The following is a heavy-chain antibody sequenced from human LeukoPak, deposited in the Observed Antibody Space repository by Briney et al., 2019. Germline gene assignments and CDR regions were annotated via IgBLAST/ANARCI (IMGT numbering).Heavy chain of an antibody. V-gene: IGHV3-23*01. Sequence: GGSLRLSCAASGFTFSSYTMSWVRQAPGKGLEWVSAISGSGGSTYYADSVKGRFTIPRDNSKNTLYLQMNSLRAEDTAVYYCAKDFVSSGAKWGQGTLVTVSS. D-gene: IGHD3-22*01. CDR2: ISGSGGST. CDR1: GFTFSSYT. CDR3: AKDFVSSGAK. J-gene: IGHJ4*02.